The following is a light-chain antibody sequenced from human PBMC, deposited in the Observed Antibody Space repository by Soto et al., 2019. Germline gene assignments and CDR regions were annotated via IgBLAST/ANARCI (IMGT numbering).Light chain of an antibody. V-gene: IGKV3-20*01. CDR3: QQFASSPL. Sequence: EIVLTQSPGTLSLSPGERATLSCKASQSVNSRNLAWYQQKPGQAPRLLIYAASSRATGIPDRFSGSGSGTDFILTISRLEPDDFAVYYCQQFASSPLFGQGTKLEIK. J-gene: IGKJ2*01. CDR2: AAS. CDR1: QSVNSRN.